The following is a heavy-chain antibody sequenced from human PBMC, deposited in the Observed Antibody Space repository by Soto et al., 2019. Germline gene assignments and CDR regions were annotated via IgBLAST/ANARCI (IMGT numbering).Heavy chain of an antibody. V-gene: IGHV1-69*05. CDR2: IIPIFGTA. Sequence: ASVKVSCKASGGTFSSYAISWVRQAPGQGLEWMGGIIPIFGTANYAQKFQGRVTMTTDTSTNTAYMELRSLRSDDTAVYYCGRDVWTTHGTAGDFHYWGQGTLVTVSS. CDR3: GRDVWTTHGTAGDFHY. CDR1: GGTFSSYA. J-gene: IGHJ4*02. D-gene: IGHD4-17*01.